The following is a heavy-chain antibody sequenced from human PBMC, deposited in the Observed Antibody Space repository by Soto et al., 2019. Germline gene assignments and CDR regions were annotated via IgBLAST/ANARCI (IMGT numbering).Heavy chain of an antibody. CDR1: DGTSDGLY. D-gene: IGHD5-12*01. Sequence: SQMMPVRWSVADGTSDGLYGRCIRQPPGQGLEWIGYVYYSGSTNYNPSLKSRVTISVDTSKSQFSLRLSSVTAADTAVYFCARPDGYDHYFDYWGQGALVTVSS. CDR3: ARPDGYDHYFDY. CDR2: VYYSGST. V-gene: IGHV4-59*08. J-gene: IGHJ4*02.